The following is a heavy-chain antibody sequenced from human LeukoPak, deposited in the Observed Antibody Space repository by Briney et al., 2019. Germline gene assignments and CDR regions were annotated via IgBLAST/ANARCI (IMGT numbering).Heavy chain of an antibody. V-gene: IGHV1-69*13. CDR2: IIPIFGTA. J-gene: IGHJ6*02. CDR1: GYTFTSYG. Sequence: GASVKVSCKASGYTFTSYGISWVRQAPGQGLEWMGGIIPIFGTANYAQKFQGRVTITADESTSTAYMELSSLRSEDTAVYYCARDRIQRDYYYGMDVWGQGTTVTVSS. CDR3: ARDRIQRDYYYGMDV. D-gene: IGHD1-1*01.